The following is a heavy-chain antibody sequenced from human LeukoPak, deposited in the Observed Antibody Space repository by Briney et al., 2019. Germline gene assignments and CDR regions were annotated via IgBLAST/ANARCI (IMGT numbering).Heavy chain of an antibody. D-gene: IGHD3-10*02. CDR1: GFTFSSYE. J-gene: IGHJ6*04. CDR2: ISSSGSTI. V-gene: IGHV3-48*03. CDR3: AELGITMIGGV. Sequence: GGSLRLSCAASGFTFSSYEMNWVRQAPGKGLEWVSYISSSGSTIYYVDSVKGRFTISRDNAKNSLYLQMNSLRAEDTAVYYCAELGITMIGGVWGKGTAVTISS.